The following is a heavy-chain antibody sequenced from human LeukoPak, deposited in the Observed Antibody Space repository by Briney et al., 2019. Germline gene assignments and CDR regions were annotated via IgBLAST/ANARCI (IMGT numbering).Heavy chain of an antibody. CDR2: IKQDGSEK. Sequence: PGGSLRLSCAASGFTFTNYWMCWVRQAPGKGLEWVANIKQDGSEKHYVDSVNGRFTISRDNAKDSLYLQMNSLRAEDTAFYYCAKDGPGGWYFDSWGQGTPVTVSS. CDR3: AKDGPGGWYFDS. V-gene: IGHV3-7*03. J-gene: IGHJ4*02. D-gene: IGHD6-19*01. CDR1: GFTFTNYW.